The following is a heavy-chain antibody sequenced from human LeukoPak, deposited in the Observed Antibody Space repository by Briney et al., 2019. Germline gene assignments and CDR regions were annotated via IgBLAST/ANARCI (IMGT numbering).Heavy chain of an antibody. D-gene: IGHD2-2*01. Sequence: SETLSLTCADYGGSFSGYYWSWIRQPPGKGLEWIGEINQSGSTNYNPSLKSRVTISVDTSKKQFSLRLSPVTAADTAVYYCAAGCSSTSCYWYYYTDVWGKGTTVTVSS. J-gene: IGHJ6*03. V-gene: IGHV4-34*01. CDR1: GGSFSGYY. CDR3: AAGCSSTSCYWYYYTDV. CDR2: INQSGST.